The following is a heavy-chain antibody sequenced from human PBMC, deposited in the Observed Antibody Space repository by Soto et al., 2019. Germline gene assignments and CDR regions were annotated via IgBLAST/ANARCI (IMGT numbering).Heavy chain of an antibody. CDR2: IYSGGST. J-gene: IGHJ6*02. V-gene: IGHV3-53*01. CDR1: GFTVSSNY. D-gene: IGHD4-4*01. CDR3: AREIGYSNYGSDYGMDV. Sequence: PGGSLRLSCAASGFTVSSNYMSWVRQAPGKGLEWVSVIYSGGSTYYADSVKDRFTISRDNSKNTLYLQMNSLRAEDTAVYYCAREIGYSNYGSDYGMDVWGQGTTVTVSS.